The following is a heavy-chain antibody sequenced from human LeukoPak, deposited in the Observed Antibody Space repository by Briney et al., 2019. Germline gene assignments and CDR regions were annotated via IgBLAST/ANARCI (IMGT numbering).Heavy chain of an antibody. J-gene: IGHJ6*03. D-gene: IGHD2-15*01. CDR2: ISGIGGIT. CDR1: GVTFSSYA. CDR3: AKSHGWFDEYYYMDV. V-gene: IGHV3-23*01. Sequence: PGGSLRLSCAASGVTFSSYAMIWVRQAPGKGLEWVSAISGIGGITYYADSVKGRFTITTDNSQNPLYLQMNSLRAADTAVYYCAKSHGWFDEYYYMDVWGKGTTVTVSS.